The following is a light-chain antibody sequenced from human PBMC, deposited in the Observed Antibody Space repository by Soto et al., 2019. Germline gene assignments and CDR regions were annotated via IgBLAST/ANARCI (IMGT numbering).Light chain of an antibody. CDR3: QQRSNWLFT. J-gene: IGKJ3*01. CDR1: QSVSSY. Sequence: EIVLTQSPATLSLSPGERATLSCRASQSVSSYLACYQRKPGQAPRLLIYDASNRASGIPARFSGSGSGTAFTLTISSLEPEDFAVYYCQQRSNWLFTFGPGTKVDIK. CDR2: DAS. V-gene: IGKV3-11*01.